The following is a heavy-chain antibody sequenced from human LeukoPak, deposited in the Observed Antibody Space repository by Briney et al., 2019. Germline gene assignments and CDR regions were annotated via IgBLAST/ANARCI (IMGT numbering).Heavy chain of an antibody. CDR3: ARHPGYLYSRRYFDY. V-gene: IGHV4-39*01. J-gene: IGHJ4*02. CDR2: IYYSGST. CDR1: GGSISSSSYY. Sequence: SETLSLTCTVSGGSISSSSYYWGWIRQPPGKGLEWIGSIYYSGSTYYNPSLKSRVTISVDTSKNQFSLKLRSVTAADTAVYYCARHPGYLYSRRYFDYWGQGTLVTVSS. D-gene: IGHD6-13*01.